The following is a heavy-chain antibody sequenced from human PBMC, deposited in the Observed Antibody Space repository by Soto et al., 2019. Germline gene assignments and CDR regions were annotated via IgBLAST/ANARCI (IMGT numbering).Heavy chain of an antibody. Sequence: SETLSLTCTVSGGSISSSSYYWGWIRQPPGKGLEWIGSIYYSGSTYYNPSLKSRVTISVDTSKNQFSLKLSSVTAADTAVYYCARLGTAMVDFDYWGQGTLVTVSS. CDR3: ARLGTAMVDFDY. J-gene: IGHJ4*02. V-gene: IGHV4-39*01. CDR1: GGSISSSSYY. D-gene: IGHD5-18*01. CDR2: IYYSGST.